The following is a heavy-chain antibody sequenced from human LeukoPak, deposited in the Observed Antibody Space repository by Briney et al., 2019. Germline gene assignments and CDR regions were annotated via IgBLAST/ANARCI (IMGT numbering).Heavy chain of an antibody. CDR3: AKDISGYYTGENWFDP. Sequence: GGSLRLSCAASGFTFSSYAMHWVRQAPGKGLEWVAVISYDGSNKYYADSVKGRFTISRDNSKNTLYLQMNSLRAEDTALYYCAKDISGYYTGENWFDPWGQGTLVTVSS. V-gene: IGHV3-30*04. CDR1: GFTFSSYA. CDR2: ISYDGSNK. D-gene: IGHD3-22*01. J-gene: IGHJ5*02.